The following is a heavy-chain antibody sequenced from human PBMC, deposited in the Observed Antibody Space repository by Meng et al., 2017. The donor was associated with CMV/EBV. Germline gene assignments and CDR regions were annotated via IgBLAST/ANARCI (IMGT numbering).Heavy chain of an antibody. J-gene: IGHJ4*02. Sequence: HLQLSAPGLRHPSQSRPPPCTVSCCPISSGDYYWSWIRQPPGKGLEWIGYIYNSGSTYYNPPLKSRVTISVDTSKNQFSLKLSSVTAADTAVYYCARAQYSSSCDYWGQGTLVTVSS. CDR2: IYNSGST. CDR1: CCPISSGDYY. CDR3: ARAQYSSSCDY. D-gene: IGHD6-13*01. V-gene: IGHV4-30-4*08.